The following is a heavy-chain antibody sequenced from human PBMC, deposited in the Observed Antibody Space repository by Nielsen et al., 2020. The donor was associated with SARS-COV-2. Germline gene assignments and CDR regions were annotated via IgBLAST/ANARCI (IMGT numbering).Heavy chain of an antibody. CDR3: RSSSPDYGMDV. D-gene: IGHD6-6*01. J-gene: IGHJ6*02. CDR1: GFTFSSFT. Sequence: SLKISCAASGFTFSSFTMDWVRQAPGKGLEWVSGISWNSGSIGYADSVKGRFTISRDNAKNSLYLQMNSLRAEDTALYYCRSSSPDYGMDVWGQGTTVTVSS. V-gene: IGHV3-9*01. CDR2: ISWNSGSI.